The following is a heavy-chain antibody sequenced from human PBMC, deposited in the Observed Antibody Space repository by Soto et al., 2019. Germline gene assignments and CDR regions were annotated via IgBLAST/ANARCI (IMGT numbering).Heavy chain of an antibody. CDR1: GFSLSTSGVG. V-gene: IGHV2-5*02. J-gene: IGHJ2*01. D-gene: IGHD4-17*01. CDR2: IYWDDDK. CDR3: APVLTRLWYFDL. Sequence: QITLKESGPTLVKPTQTLTLTCTFSGFSLSTSGVGVGWIRQPPGKVLEWLALIYWDDDKRYSPTLKSRLTVTTAASNHQVVLTMPNMDPVDTATYYCAPVLTRLWYFDLWGRGTLVTVPS.